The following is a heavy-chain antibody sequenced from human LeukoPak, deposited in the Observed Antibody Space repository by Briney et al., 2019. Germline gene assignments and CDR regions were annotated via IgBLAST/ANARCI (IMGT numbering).Heavy chain of an antibody. CDR2: IYPGDSDI. CDR1: GYIFTNYW. Sequence: GESLQISCKGSGYIFTNYWIGWVRQMPGKGLEWMGIIYPGDSDIRYSPSFQGQVTISVDKSISTTYLQWNSLKSSDTAMYYCAKTGPHWYFEFWGRGTLVTVSS. CDR3: AKTGPHWYFEF. J-gene: IGHJ2*01. V-gene: IGHV5-51*01.